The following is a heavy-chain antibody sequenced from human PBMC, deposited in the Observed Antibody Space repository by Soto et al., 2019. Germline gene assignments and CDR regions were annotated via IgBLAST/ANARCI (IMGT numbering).Heavy chain of an antibody. CDR2: ISYYRSNK. CDR3: AKGSPIHDGSGSYYNEPYYYYGMDV. Sequence: PGGSQRLSWAASGVTCIGYGMRRVSQATGKGLECVAVISYYRSNKYYADSVMGRFTISRDNSKNTLYLQMNSLRAEDTAVYYCAKGSPIHDGSGSYYNEPYYYYGMDVWGQGPTVTVSS. D-gene: IGHD3-10*01. J-gene: IGHJ6*02. CDR1: GVTCIGYG. V-gene: IGHV3-30*18.